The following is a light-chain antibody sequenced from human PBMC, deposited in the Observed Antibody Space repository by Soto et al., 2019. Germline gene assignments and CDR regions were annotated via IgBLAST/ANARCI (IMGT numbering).Light chain of an antibody. CDR2: DAS. CDR3: QQYDSSSPT. Sequence: DFKMTRSPSTLSASVEDGVTITGRAGQNISVGLAWYQQRPGKAPKFLMYDASSLETGVPSRFSGSGSGTEFTLTIRSLQPDDSATYYCQQYDSSSPTFGQGTKLEIK. J-gene: IGKJ2*01. V-gene: IGKV1-5*01. CDR1: QNISVG.